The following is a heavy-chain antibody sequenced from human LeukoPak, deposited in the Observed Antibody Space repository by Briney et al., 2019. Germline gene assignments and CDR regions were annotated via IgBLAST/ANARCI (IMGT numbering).Heavy chain of an antibody. CDR3: ARPSIAAAGYFDY. CDR1: GGTFSSYA. CDR2: IIPIFGTA. J-gene: IGHJ4*02. V-gene: IGHV1-69*05. Sequence: SVTVSCKASGGTFSSYAISWGRQAPGQGLEWMGGIIPIFGTANYAQKFQGRVTITTDESTSTAYMELSSLRSEDTAVYYCARPSIAAAGYFDYWGQGTLVTVSS. D-gene: IGHD6-13*01.